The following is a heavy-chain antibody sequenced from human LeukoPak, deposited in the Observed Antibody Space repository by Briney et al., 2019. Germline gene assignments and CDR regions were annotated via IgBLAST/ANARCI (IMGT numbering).Heavy chain of an antibody. V-gene: IGHV4-39*07. CDR3: ARGYCSGGSCYSYYYYNYMDV. D-gene: IGHD2-15*01. CDR1: GGSISSSSYY. J-gene: IGHJ6*03. CDR2: IHYSGST. Sequence: SETLSLTCTVSGGSISSSSYYWGWIRQPPGKGLEWIGSIHYSGSTNYNPSLKSRVTISVDTTKNQFSLKLSSVTAADTAVYYCARGYCSGGSCYSYYYYNYMDVWGKGTTVTVSS.